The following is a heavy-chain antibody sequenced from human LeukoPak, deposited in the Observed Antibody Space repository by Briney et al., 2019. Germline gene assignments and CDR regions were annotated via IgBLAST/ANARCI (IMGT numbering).Heavy chain of an antibody. D-gene: IGHD3-10*01. V-gene: IGHV3-48*01. CDR1: GLTFSRYS. CDR2: ISSSGSTI. J-gene: IGHJ4*02. CDR3: ASGSFHYYPFF. Sequence: GGSLRLSCAASGLTFSRYSMLWVRQAPGKGLQWVSYISSSGSTIYYADPVQGRFTISRDDARNALFLQMSNLGGDDTAVYYCASGSFHYYPFFWGQGTLVTVSS.